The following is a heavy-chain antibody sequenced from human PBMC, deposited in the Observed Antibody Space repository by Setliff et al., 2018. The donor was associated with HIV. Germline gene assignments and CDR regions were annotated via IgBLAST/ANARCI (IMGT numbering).Heavy chain of an antibody. D-gene: IGHD2-15*01. J-gene: IGHJ5*02. CDR1: GGSIVRYY. CDR2: IYYSGST. Sequence: SETLSLTCTVSGGSIVRYYWTWIRQPPGKGLEWIGYIYYSGSTNYNPSLKSRVIISVDTSKMQFSLKLRSVTAADTAMYYCARLLQGGIDPSGQGTLVTVSA. CDR3: ARLLQGGIDP. V-gene: IGHV4-59*08.